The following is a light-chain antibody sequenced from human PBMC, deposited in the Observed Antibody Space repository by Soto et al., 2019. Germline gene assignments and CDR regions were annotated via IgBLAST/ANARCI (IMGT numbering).Light chain of an antibody. CDR2: SNN. CDR3: SSYAGSNNFVV. V-gene: IGLV1-44*01. CDR1: SSNIGSNT. J-gene: IGLJ2*01. Sequence: QAVVTQPPSASGTPGQRVTISCSGSSSNIGSNTVNWYQQLPGTAPKLLIYSNNQRPSGVPDRFSGSKSGTSASLTVSGLQAEDEADYYCSSYAGSNNFVVFGGGTKLTVL.